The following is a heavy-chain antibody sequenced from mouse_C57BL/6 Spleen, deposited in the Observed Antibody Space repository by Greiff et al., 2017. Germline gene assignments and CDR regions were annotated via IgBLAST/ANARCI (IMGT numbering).Heavy chain of an antibody. CDR3: ARHYYGSSFFAY. Sequence: QVQLQQSGAELVRPGTSVKVSCKASGYAFTNYLIEWVKQRPGQGLEWIGVINPGSGGTNYNEKFKGKATLTADKSSSTAYMQLSSLTSEASAVYFCARHYYGSSFFAYWGQGTLVTVSA. V-gene: IGHV1-54*01. D-gene: IGHD1-1*01. CDR2: INPGSGGT. CDR1: GYAFTNYL. J-gene: IGHJ3*01.